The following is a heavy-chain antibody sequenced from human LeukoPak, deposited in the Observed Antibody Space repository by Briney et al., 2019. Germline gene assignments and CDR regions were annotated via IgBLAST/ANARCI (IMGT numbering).Heavy chain of an antibody. V-gene: IGHV4-59*01. CDR3: ARDADYGGPFDY. Sequence: SETLSLTCTVSGGSISSYYWSWIRQPPGKGLEWIGYIYYSGSTNYNPSLKSRVTISVDTSKNQFSLKLSSVTAADTAVYYCARDADYGGPFDYWGQGTLVTVSS. CDR2: IYYSGST. J-gene: IGHJ4*02. D-gene: IGHD4-23*01. CDR1: GGSISSYY.